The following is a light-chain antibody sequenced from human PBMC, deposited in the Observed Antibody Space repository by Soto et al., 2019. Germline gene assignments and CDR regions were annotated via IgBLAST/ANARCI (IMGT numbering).Light chain of an antibody. V-gene: IGKV1-39*01. CDR3: QQSDSTPT. CDR2: AAS. Sequence: DIKVNKSPSSLSASVGDRVTITCRASQSISSYLNWYQQKPGKAPKLLIYAASSLQSGVPSRFSGSGSGTDFTLTISSLQPEDFATYYCQQSDSTPTFGQGTKVDIK. CDR1: QSISSY. J-gene: IGKJ2*01.